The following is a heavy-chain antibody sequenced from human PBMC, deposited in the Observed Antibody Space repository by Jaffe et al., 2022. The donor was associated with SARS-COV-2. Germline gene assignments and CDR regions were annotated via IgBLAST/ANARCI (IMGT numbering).Heavy chain of an antibody. D-gene: IGHD3-22*01. V-gene: IGHV4-39*01. J-gene: IGHJ4*02. CDR3: ARLGRRWYYYDSSGYYYFDY. Sequence: QLQLQESGPGLVKPSETLSLTCTVSGGSISSSSYYWGWIRQPPGKGLEWIGSIYYSGSTYYNPSLKSRVTISVDTSKNQFSLKLSSVTAADTAVYYCARLGRRWYYYDSSGYYYFDYWGQGTLVTVSS. CDR2: IYYSGST. CDR1: GGSISSSSYY.